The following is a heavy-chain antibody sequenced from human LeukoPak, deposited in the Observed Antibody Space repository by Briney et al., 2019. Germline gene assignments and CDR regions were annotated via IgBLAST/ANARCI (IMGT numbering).Heavy chain of an antibody. CDR1: GGFISHFC. CDR3: ARWDETLRTFDI. CDR2: ICDSGYS. J-gene: IGHJ3*02. V-gene: IGHV4-59*01. Sequence: PSETLSLVCSDSGGFISHFCWNWIRQPPGKGLEWICYICDSGYSNHNPSLTSRVTTSLDRSKNQFSLKVRYVTAADTATYFCARWDETLRTFDIWGQGTMVTVSS. D-gene: IGHD1-26*01.